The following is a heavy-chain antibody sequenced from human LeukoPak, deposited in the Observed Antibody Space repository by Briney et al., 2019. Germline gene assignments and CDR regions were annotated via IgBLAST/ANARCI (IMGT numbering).Heavy chain of an antibody. V-gene: IGHV3-7*01. CDR1: EFTFSNYW. CDR2: IKQDGSGT. D-gene: IGHD4-17*01. Sequence: GGSLRLSCAASEFTFSNYWMSWVRLAPGKGMEWVANIKQDGSGTYYVDSVKGRFTISRDNAKNSLYLQMNSLRAEDTAAYYCAGCSTVTTYYYSYYMDIWGKGTTVTVSS. CDR3: AGCSTVTTYYYSYYMDI. J-gene: IGHJ6*03.